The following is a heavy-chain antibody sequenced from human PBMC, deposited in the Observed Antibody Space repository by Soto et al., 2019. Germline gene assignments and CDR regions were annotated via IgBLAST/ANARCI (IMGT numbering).Heavy chain of an antibody. D-gene: IGHD3-10*01. J-gene: IGHJ5*02. CDR1: GDSISSADYY. CDR2: IYYSGGT. CDR3: ARDRDYGAGSYSGNWFDP. Sequence: QVQLQESGPGLVWPSQTLSLTCTVSGDSISSADYYWSWIRQHPGEGLEWIGHIYYSGGTHYNPSLKSRVSISVDSSRNQFSLKLSSVTAADTDVYYCARDRDYGAGSYSGNWFDPWGEGTLVTVSS. V-gene: IGHV4-31*03.